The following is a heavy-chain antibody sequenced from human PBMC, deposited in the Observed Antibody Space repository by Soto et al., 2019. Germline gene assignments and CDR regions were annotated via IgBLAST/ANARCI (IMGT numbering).Heavy chain of an antibody. D-gene: IGHD6-13*01. V-gene: IGHV3-21*01. CDR1: GFIFTGYN. Sequence: EVQLVESGGGLVKPGGSLRLSCADSGFIFTGYNMNWVRQAPGKGLEWVSSISSGSSYIYYADSVKGRFTISRDNAKNSLYLQMNTLRAEDTALYYCARRRAAAGTLTFDYWGQGTRVTVSS. J-gene: IGHJ4*02. CDR2: ISSGSSYI. CDR3: ARRRAAAGTLTFDY.